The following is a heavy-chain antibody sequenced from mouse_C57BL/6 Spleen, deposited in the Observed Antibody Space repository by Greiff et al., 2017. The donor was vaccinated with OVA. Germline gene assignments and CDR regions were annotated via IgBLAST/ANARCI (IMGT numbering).Heavy chain of an antibody. V-gene: IGHV1-69*01. CDR1: GYTFTSYW. D-gene: IGHD3-3*01. J-gene: IGHJ2*01. CDR2: IDPSDSYT. Sequence: VKLQQPGAELVMPGASVKLSCKASGYTFTSYWMHWVKQRPGQGLEWIGEIDPSDSYTNYNQKFKGKSTLTVDKSSSTAYMQLSSLTSEDSAVYYCAREGKGYFDYWGQGTTLTVSS. CDR3: AREGKGYFDY.